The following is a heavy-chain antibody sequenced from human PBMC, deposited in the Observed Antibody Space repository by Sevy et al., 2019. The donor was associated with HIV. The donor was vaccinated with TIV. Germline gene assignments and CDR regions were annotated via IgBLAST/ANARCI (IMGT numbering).Heavy chain of an antibody. J-gene: IGHJ4*02. CDR2: ISASGGST. CDR1: GIIFKSYV. CDR3: AGAGGGAKGFDY. Sequence: GGSLRLSCAASGIIFKSYVMSWVRQAPGKGLEWLSGISASGGSTYYADSVKGRFTISRDNFKSTLYLQMNILRAEDTAVYYCAGAGGGAKGFDYWGQGTLVTVSS. D-gene: IGHD1-26*01. V-gene: IGHV3-23*01.